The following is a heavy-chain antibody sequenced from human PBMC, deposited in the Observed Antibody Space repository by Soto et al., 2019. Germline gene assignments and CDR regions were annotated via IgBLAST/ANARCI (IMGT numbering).Heavy chain of an antibody. CDR1: GGSISSYY. J-gene: IGHJ4*02. CDR2: IYYSGST. D-gene: IGHD1-26*01. CDR3: ARGMGNYVY. Sequence: PSETLSLTCTVSGGSISSYYWSWIRQPPGKGLEWIGYIYYSGSTNYNPSLKSRVTISVDTSKNQFSLKLSSVTAADTAVYYCARGMGNYVYWGQGTLVTVSS. V-gene: IGHV4-59*01.